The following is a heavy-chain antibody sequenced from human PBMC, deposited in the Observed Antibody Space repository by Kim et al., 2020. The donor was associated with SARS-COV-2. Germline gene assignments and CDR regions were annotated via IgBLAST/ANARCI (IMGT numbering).Heavy chain of an antibody. Sequence: SETLSLTCTVSGGSISSYSYSWIRQPPGKGLEWIAYISYSGSTNYNPSLKSRVTISVDTSKNKFSLKLSSVTAADTAVYYCSRGRGDSSGYCPLSNWGQG. CDR2: ISYSGST. J-gene: IGHJ1*01. D-gene: IGHD3-22*01. CDR3: SRGRGDSSGYCPLSN. CDR1: GGSISSYS. V-gene: IGHV4-59*01.